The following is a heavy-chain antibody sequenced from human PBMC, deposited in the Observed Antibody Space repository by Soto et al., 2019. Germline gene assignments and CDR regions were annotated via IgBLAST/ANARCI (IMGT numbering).Heavy chain of an antibody. V-gene: IGHV4-59*13. CDR1: GGSITRYF. CDR2: MYYSWRS. CDR3: ATYDSPYYFMDV. D-gene: IGHD3-16*01. J-gene: IGHJ6*03. Sequence: QVQLQESGPGLVQPSETLSLTCTVSGGSITRYFWSWIRQAPGKGLPWIGHMYYSWRSDYNPSLKSRVTISVDTSKNQFSLGLNSVTAADPAVYYCATYDSPYYFMDVWGKGTTVTVSS.